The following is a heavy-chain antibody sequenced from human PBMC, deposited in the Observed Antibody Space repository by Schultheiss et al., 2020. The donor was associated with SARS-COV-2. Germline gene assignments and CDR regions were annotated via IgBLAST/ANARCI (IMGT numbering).Heavy chain of an antibody. V-gene: IGHV4-61*08. CDR2: IYYSGST. J-gene: IGHJ4*02. Sequence: SETLSLTCTVSGGSISSGGYYWSWIRQHPGKGLEWIGYIYYSGSTNYNPSLKSRVTISVDTSKNQFSLKLSSVTAADTAVYYCARDDIWSGYRYDYWGQGTLVTVSS. CDR1: GGSISSGGYY. D-gene: IGHD3-3*01. CDR3: ARDDIWSGYRYDY.